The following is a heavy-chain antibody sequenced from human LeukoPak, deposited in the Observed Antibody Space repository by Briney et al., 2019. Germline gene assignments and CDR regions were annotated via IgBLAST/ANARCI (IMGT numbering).Heavy chain of an antibody. CDR2: IKQDGSEK. D-gene: IGHD3-22*01. Sequence: GGSLRLSCAASGFTFSSYWMSWVRQAPGKGLEWVANIKQDGSEKYYVDSVKGRFTISRDNAKNSLYLQTNSLRAEDKAVYYCARVNTMIVVVTNYYYYYYMDVWGKGTTGTVSS. V-gene: IGHV3-7*01. J-gene: IGHJ6*03. CDR3: ARVNTMIVVVTNYYYYYYMDV. CDR1: GFTFSSYW.